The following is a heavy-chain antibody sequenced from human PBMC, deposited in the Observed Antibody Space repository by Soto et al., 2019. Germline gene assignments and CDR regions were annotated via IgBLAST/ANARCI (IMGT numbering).Heavy chain of an antibody. CDR3: ARLRGYSESYYYYGMDV. CDR1: GYSFTSYW. V-gene: IGHV5-51*01. Sequence: LGESLKISCKGSGYSFTSYWIGWVRQMPGKGLEWMGIIYPGDSDTRYSPSFQGQVTISADKSISTAYLQWSSLKASDTAMYYCARLRGYSESYYYYGMDVWGQGTTVTVSS. D-gene: IGHD5-18*01. CDR2: IYPGDSDT. J-gene: IGHJ6*02.